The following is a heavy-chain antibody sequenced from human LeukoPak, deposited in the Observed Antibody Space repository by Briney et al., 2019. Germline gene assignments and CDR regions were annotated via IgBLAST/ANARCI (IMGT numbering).Heavy chain of an antibody. J-gene: IGHJ3*02. CDR3: ARDTPLYADSPDAFDI. Sequence: PGGSLRLSCAASGFTFSNAWMSWVRQAPGKGLEWVSYIGSSGSTVYYADSVKGRFTTSRDNAKNSLYLQMNSLRDEDTAVYYCARDTPLYADSPDAFDIWGQGTTVTVSS. CDR2: IGSSGSTV. V-gene: IGHV3-11*04. CDR1: GFTFSNAW. D-gene: IGHD2/OR15-2a*01.